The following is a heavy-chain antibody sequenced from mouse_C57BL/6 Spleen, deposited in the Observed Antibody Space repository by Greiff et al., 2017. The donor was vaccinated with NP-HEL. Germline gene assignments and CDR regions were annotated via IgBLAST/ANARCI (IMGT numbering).Heavy chain of an antibody. D-gene: IGHD1-1*01. Sequence: EVQRVESGGGLVKPGGSLKLSCAASGFTFSDYGMHWVRQAPEKGLEWVAYISSGSSTIYYADTVKGRFTISRDNAKNTLFLQMTSLRSEDTAMYYCARRHYGSSYWFAYWGQGTLVTVSA. J-gene: IGHJ3*01. CDR1: GFTFSDYG. CDR2: ISSGSSTI. CDR3: ARRHYGSSYWFAY. V-gene: IGHV5-17*01.